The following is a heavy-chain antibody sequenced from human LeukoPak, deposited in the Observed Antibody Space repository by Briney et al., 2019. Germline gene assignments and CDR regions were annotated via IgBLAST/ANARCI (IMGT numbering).Heavy chain of an antibody. CDR3: ARRAGSGTTAFDV. D-gene: IGHD1-1*01. V-gene: IGHV3-64*01. Sequence: LTGGSLRLSCAASGFTFSSYAMPWVRQAPGKGLEYVSAINSDGISTYYANSVKGRFTISRDDSKNTLYLQMGSLRAEDMAVYYCARRAGSGTTAFDVWGQGTMVTVSS. J-gene: IGHJ3*01. CDR2: INSDGIST. CDR1: GFTFSSYA.